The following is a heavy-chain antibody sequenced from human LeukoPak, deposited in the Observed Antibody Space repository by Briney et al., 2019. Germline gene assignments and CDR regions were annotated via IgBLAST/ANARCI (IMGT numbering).Heavy chain of an antibody. Sequence: GRSLRLSCAASGFTFSSYGMHWVRQAPGKGLEWVAGTSYNGNIKYYADYVKGRFSISRDNSKNTLYIQMDSLRAEDTAVYYCAKGDNYYDSSGYYYVRALFDYWGQGTLVTVSS. CDR2: TSYNGNIK. CDR1: GFTFSSYG. J-gene: IGHJ4*02. CDR3: AKGDNYYDSSGYYYVRALFDY. D-gene: IGHD3-22*01. V-gene: IGHV3-30*18.